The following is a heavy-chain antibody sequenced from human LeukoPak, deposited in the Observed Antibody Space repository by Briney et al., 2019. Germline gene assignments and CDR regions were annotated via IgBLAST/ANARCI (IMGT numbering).Heavy chain of an antibody. CDR2: IIPILGIA. J-gene: IGHJ3*02. V-gene: IGHV1-69*04. Sequence: ASVKVSCKASGGTFSSYAISWVRQAPGQGLEWMGRIIPILGIANYAQKFQGRVTITTDESTSTAYMELSSLRSEDTAVYYCASIVGATDNDAFDIWGQGTMVTVSS. CDR3: ASIVGATDNDAFDI. D-gene: IGHD1-26*01. CDR1: GGTFSSYA.